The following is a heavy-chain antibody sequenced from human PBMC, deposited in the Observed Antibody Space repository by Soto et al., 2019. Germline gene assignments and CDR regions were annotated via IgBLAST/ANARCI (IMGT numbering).Heavy chain of an antibody. CDR1: GGSISSGGYY. Sequence: SETLSLTCTVSGGSISSGGYYWSWIRQHPGNGLEWIGYIYNSGSTYYNPSLKSQVTKSEDTSKNQFSLKLSSVTAADTAVYYCARFGYSTNIGIDYWGQGTLVTVSS. CDR2: IYNSGST. V-gene: IGHV4-31*01. D-gene: IGHD3-22*01. CDR3: ARFGYSTNIGIDY. J-gene: IGHJ4*02.